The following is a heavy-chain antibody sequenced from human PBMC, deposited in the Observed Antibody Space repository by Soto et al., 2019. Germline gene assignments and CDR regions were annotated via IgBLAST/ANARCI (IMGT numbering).Heavy chain of an antibody. CDR3: ARIRQDLLSVTKDGSYYYYYGMDV. Sequence: TSETLSLTCTVSGGSISSYYWSWIRQPPGKGLEWIGYIYYSGSTNYNPSLKSRVTISVDTSKNQFSLKLSSVTAADTAVYYCARIRQDLLSVTKDGSYYYYYGMDVWGQGTTVTVSS. D-gene: IGHD4-17*01. J-gene: IGHJ6*02. V-gene: IGHV4-59*01. CDR1: GGSISSYY. CDR2: IYYSGST.